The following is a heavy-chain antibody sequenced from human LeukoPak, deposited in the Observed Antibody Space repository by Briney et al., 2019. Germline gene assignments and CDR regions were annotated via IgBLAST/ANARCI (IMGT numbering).Heavy chain of an antibody. Sequence: PSETLSLTCTVSGGSISSYYWSWIRQPPGKGLEWIGYIYYSGSTNYNPSLKSRVTISVDTSKNQFSLKLSSVTAADTAVYYCARGRSLMTGYYNIYYYYGMDVWGQGTTVTVSS. V-gene: IGHV4-59*01. D-gene: IGHD3-9*01. CDR2: IYYSGST. CDR1: GGSISSYY. J-gene: IGHJ6*02. CDR3: ARGRSLMTGYYNIYYYYGMDV.